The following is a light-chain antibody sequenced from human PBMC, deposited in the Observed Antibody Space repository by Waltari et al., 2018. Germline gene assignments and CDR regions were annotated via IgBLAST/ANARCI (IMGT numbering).Light chain of an antibody. CDR2: EGN. CDR1: SSDVGSSHQ. V-gene: IGLV2-23*01. Sequence: QSALPQPASVSGSPGQSITIPCTGTSSDVGSSHQVSWYQQHPGKAPKLIIYEGNKWPSGVSNRLSGSKSGNTASLTISGLQAEDEADYYCCSYAGSSTWVFGGGTKLTVL. CDR3: CSYAGSSTWV. J-gene: IGLJ3*02.